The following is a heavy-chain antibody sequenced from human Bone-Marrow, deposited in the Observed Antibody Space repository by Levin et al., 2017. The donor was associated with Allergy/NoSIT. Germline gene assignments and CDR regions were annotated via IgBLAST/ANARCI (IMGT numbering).Heavy chain of an antibody. D-gene: IGHD1-14*01. CDR1: GFTFSSYA. J-gene: IGHJ6*02. CDR2: ISYDGSNK. Sequence: PGGSLRLSCAASGFTFSSYAMHWVRQAPGKGLEWVAVISYDGSNKYYADSVKGRFTISRDNSKNTLYLQMNSLRAEDTAVYYCARAVPPLLLTGSYYYYGMDVWGQGTTVTVSS. V-gene: IGHV3-30*04. CDR3: ARAVPPLLLTGSYYYYGMDV.